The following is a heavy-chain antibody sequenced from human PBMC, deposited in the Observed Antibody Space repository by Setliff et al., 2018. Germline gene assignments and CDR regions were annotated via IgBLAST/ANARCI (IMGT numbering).Heavy chain of an antibody. D-gene: IGHD1-26*01. CDR2: ISGSGSTI. Sequence: PGGSLRLSCAASGFTFSSYEMNWVRQAPGKGLEWISYISGSGSTIYYADSVKGRFTISKDNAKNSLYLQMNNLRAEDTALYFCARDASGSYGAEYFQHWGQGTLVTVPQ. V-gene: IGHV3-48*03. CDR1: GFTFSSYE. J-gene: IGHJ1*01. CDR3: ARDASGSYGAEYFQH.